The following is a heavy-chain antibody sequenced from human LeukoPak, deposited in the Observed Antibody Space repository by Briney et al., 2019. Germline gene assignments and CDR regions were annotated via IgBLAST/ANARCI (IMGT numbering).Heavy chain of an antibody. J-gene: IGHJ4*02. CDR3: ARATYYYGSDFDY. D-gene: IGHD3-10*01. CDR2: INPNSGGT. V-gene: IGHV1-2*02. Sequence: GWINPNSGGTNYAQKFQGRVTMTRGTSISTAYMELSRLRSDDTAVYYCARATYYYGSDFDYWGQGTLVTVSS.